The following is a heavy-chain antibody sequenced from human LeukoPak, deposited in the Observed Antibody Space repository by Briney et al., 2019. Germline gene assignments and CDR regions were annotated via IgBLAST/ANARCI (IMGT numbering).Heavy chain of an antibody. J-gene: IGHJ4*02. V-gene: IGHV3-74*01. CDR3: ARVRGYYSAYYFDY. D-gene: IGHD5-18*01. CDR2: INSDGSST. Sequence: GGSLRLSCAASGFTFSSYWMLWVRQAPGKGLVWVSRINSDGSSTSYADSVKGRFTISRDNAKNTLYLQMNSLTAEDTAVYYCARVRGYYSAYYFDYWGQGTLVTVSS. CDR1: GFTFSSYW.